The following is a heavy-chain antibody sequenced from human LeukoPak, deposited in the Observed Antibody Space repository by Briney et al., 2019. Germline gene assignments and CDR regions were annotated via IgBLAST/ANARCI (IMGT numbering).Heavy chain of an antibody. Sequence: GGSLRLSCAASGFTFSNYGMHWVRQAPGKGLEWVAVISYDGSNKYYADSVKGRFTISRDNSKNTLYLQMNSLRAEDTAVYYCASHHYYWGQGTLVTVSS. CDR1: GFTFSNYG. CDR2: ISYDGSNK. V-gene: IGHV3-30*03. CDR3: ASHHYY. J-gene: IGHJ4*02.